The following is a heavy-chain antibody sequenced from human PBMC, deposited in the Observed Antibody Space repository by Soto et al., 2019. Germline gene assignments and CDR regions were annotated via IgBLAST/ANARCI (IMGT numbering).Heavy chain of an antibody. CDR3: ARHHSGSYYYGMDV. J-gene: IGHJ6*02. D-gene: IGHD1-26*01. V-gene: IGHV4-59*08. CDR2: IYYSGST. CDR1: GGSISSHY. Sequence: QVQLQESGPGLVKPSETLSLTCTVSGGSISSHYWSWIRQSPGKGLEWIGYIYYSGSTNYNPYLKSRVIISVDTSKSQFSLKLSSVTAADTAVYYCARHHSGSYYYGMDVWGQGTTVTVSS.